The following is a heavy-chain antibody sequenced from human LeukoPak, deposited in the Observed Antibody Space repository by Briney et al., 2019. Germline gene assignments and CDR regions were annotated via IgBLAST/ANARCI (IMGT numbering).Heavy chain of an antibody. CDR1: GDSINNSRYY. Sequence: ASETLSLTCSVSGDSINNSRYYWGWVRQPPGKGLEWIGSIYYSGSAYYNPSRKSRVTMSVDTSKNQFSLKLTSVTAADTAVYYCARDPASYYDSNGYFDYWGQGTLVTVSS. J-gene: IGHJ4*02. CDR3: ARDPASYYDSNGYFDY. CDR2: IYYSGSA. D-gene: IGHD3-22*01. V-gene: IGHV4-39*07.